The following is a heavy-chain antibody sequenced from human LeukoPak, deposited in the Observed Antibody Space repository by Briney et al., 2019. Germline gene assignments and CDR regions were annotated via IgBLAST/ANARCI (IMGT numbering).Heavy chain of an antibody. CDR3: ARDFFTTVTSSWFDP. Sequence: PGGSLRLSCAASGFTFSSYAMSWVRQAPGKGLEWVSAISGSGGSTYYADSVKGRFTISRDNSKNTLYLQMNSLRAEDTAVYYCARDFFTTVTSSWFDPWGQGTLVTVSS. D-gene: IGHD4-17*01. CDR2: ISGSGGST. J-gene: IGHJ5*02. CDR1: GFTFSSYA. V-gene: IGHV3-23*01.